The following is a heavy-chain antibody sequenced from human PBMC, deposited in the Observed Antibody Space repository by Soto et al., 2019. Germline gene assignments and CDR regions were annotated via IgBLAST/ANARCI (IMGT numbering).Heavy chain of an antibody. J-gene: IGHJ6*01. V-gene: IGHV3-33*01. D-gene: IGHD4-17*01. CDR2: IWYDGSNK. CDR1: GFTFSSYG. Sequence: QVQLVESGGGVVQPGRSLRLSCAASGFTFSSYGMHWVRQAPGKGLEWVAVIWYDGSNKYYADSVKGRFTISRDNSRNTLYVQMNSVRAVDTAVSYCASDDGDYSMHVWGQGTTVTVSS. CDR3: ASDDGDYSMHV.